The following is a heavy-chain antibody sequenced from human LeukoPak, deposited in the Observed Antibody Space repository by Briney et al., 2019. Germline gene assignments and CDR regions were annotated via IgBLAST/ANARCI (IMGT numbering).Heavy chain of an antibody. V-gene: IGHV3-66*04. J-gene: IGHJ4*02. Sequence: GGSLRLSWAVAGLTVGYNYMTWVRQAPGKGLEWVAAIYNSGSTYYADSVKGRFTISRDNSKKTMYLQMNSLKGEDTAVYYCARRSNPPGRIDHWGQGTLVTVSS. CDR1: GLTVGYNY. D-gene: IGHD1-14*01. CDR3: ARRSNPPGRIDH. CDR2: IYNSGST.